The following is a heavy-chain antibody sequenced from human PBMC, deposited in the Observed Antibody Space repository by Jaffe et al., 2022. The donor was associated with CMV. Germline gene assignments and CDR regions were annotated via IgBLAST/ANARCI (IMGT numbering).Heavy chain of an antibody. J-gene: IGHJ2*01. CDR2: IYTSGST. CDR1: GGSISSYY. CDR3: ARDFSELGLRRRGYCSGGSCYETTPRYWYFDL. D-gene: IGHD2-15*01. V-gene: IGHV4-4*07. Sequence: QVQLQESGPGLVKPSETLSLTCTVSGGSISSYYWSWIRQPAGKGLEWIGRIYTSGSTNYNPSLKSRVTMSVDTSKNQFSLKLSSVTAADTAVYYCARDFSELGLRRRGYCSGGSCYETTPRYWYFDLWGRGTLVTVSS.